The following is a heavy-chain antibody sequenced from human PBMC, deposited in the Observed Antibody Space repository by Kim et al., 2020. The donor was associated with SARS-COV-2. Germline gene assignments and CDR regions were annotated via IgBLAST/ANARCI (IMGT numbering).Heavy chain of an antibody. Sequence: SETLSLTCAVYDESFSGYYWNWIRQPPGKGLEYLGEINHRGATNYNLSLKSRVALSVDTSKNEYSLKLTSVTAADAAIYYCARSPTFPDSGPAVFDIWGQGTMVTVSS. J-gene: IGHJ3*02. D-gene: IGHD1-26*01. CDR1: DESFSGYY. CDR3: ARSPTFPDSGPAVFDI. CDR2: INHRGAT. V-gene: IGHV4-34*01.